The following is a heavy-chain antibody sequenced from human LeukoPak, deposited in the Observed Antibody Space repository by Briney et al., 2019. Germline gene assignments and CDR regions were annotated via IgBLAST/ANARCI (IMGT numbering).Heavy chain of an antibody. CDR2: IYSGGST. D-gene: IGHD6-13*01. Sequence: PGGSLRLSCAASGFTVSSNYMSWVRQAPGKGLEWVSVIYSGGSTYYADSVKGRFTISRDNSKNTLYLQMNSLRTEDTAVYYCARDADPATGIVAAGSAFDIWGQGTMVTVSS. J-gene: IGHJ3*02. CDR3: ARDADPATGIVAAGSAFDI. CDR1: GFTVSSNY. V-gene: IGHV3-53*01.